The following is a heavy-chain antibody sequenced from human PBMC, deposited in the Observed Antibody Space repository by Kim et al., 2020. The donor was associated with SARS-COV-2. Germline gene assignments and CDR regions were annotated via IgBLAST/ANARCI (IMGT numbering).Heavy chain of an antibody. Sequence: YTPSPKSRVTISVDTSKNQFSLKLSSVTAADTAVYYCAVQYSSSSFAFDIWGQGTMVTVSS. V-gene: IGHV4-34*01. D-gene: IGHD6-6*01. J-gene: IGHJ3*02. CDR3: AVQYSSSSFAFDI.